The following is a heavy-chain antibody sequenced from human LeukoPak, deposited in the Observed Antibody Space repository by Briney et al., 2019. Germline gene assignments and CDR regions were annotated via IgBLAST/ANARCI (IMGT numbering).Heavy chain of an antibody. V-gene: IGHV1-2*02. Sequence: GASVKVSCKASGYTFTGYYMHWVRQAPGQGLEWMGWINPNSGGTNYAQRFQSRVTMTRDTSISTAYMELSRLRSDDTAVYYCARASGGVVIPYYYYGMDVWGQGTTVTVSS. CDR2: INPNSGGT. CDR3: ARASGGVVIPYYYYGMDV. J-gene: IGHJ6*02. CDR1: GYTFTGYY. D-gene: IGHD3-3*01.